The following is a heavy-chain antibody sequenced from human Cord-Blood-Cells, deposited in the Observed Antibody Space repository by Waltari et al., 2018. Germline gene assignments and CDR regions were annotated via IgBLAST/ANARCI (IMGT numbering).Heavy chain of an antibody. CDR3: ARGAYDFWSGYYQYNWFDP. V-gene: IGHV4-34*01. Sequence: VQQQQWGAGLLKPSETLSPPCAVYGVSFTGYSWSWLRQPPGKGLEWIGEINHSGSTNYNPSLKSRVTISVDTSKNQFSLKLSSVTAADTAVYYCARGAYDFWSGYYQYNWFDPWGQGTLVTVSS. D-gene: IGHD3-3*01. CDR1: GVSFTGYS. J-gene: IGHJ5*02. CDR2: INHSGST.